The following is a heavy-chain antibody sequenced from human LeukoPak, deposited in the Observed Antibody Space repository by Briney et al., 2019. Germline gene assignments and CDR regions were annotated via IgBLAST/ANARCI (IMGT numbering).Heavy chain of an antibody. Sequence: SETLSLTCTVSGGSISIYYWSWIRQPPGKGLEWIGYIYYSGSTNYNPSLKSRVTISVDTSKNQFSLKLSSVTAADTAVYYCARGYSSRNPWGQGTLVTVSS. J-gene: IGHJ1*01. CDR2: IYYSGST. CDR3: ARGYSSRNP. D-gene: IGHD6-13*01. CDR1: GGSISIYY. V-gene: IGHV4-59*01.